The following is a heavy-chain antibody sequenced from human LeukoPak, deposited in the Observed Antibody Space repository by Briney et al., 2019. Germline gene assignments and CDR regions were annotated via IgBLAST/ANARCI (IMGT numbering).Heavy chain of an antibody. J-gene: IGHJ4*02. Sequence: GGCLRLSSAASGVTACSNYMSCGRRDPPGGLQWGLAIYSSGSTYYADSASSRVTISRYNSKNTHYLQMKSLRPEDTGPYYCVRDGYSSSWYGGGLDYWGQGTLVTVSS. CDR3: VRDGYSSSWYGGGLDY. V-gene: IGHV3-53*01. CDR2: IYSSGST. D-gene: IGHD6-13*01. CDR1: GVTACSNY.